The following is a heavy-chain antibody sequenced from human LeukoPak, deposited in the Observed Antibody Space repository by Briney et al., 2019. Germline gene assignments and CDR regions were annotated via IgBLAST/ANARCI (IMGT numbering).Heavy chain of an antibody. Sequence: GASVKVSCKASGYIFTGYYMHWVRQAPGQGPEWMGWINPNSGGTNYAQKFQGRVTMTRDTSISTAYMEVSRLRSDDTAVYYCARTQSSGWFFDYWGQGTLVTVSS. J-gene: IGHJ4*02. CDR3: ARTQSSGWFFDY. CDR2: INPNSGGT. D-gene: IGHD6-13*01. V-gene: IGHV1-2*02. CDR1: GYIFTGYY.